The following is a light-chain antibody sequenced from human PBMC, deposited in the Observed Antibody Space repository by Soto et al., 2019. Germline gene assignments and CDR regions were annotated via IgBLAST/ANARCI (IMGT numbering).Light chain of an antibody. CDR3: MQGVHWPPYT. V-gene: IGKV2-30*01. CDR2: MVS. J-gene: IGKJ2*01. Sequence: DVVLTQSPLSLPVTLGQPASISCRSSQSLLYSDGNTYLNWFQQRPGQSTRRLIYMVSNRDSGVPDRFSGSGSGTDFTLKISRVEAEDVGVYYCMQGVHWPPYTFGQGTKLEIK. CDR1: QSLLYSDGNTY.